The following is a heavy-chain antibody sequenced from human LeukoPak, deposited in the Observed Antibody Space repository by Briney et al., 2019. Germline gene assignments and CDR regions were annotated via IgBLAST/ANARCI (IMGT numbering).Heavy chain of an antibody. Sequence: ASVKVSCKASGYTFTSYDINWVRQATGQGHEWMGWMNPNSGNTGYAQKFQGRVTMTRNTSIGTAYMELSSLRSEDTAVYYCARGSPPAYYYGSGSVDYWGQGTLVTVSS. CDR1: GYTFTSYD. J-gene: IGHJ4*02. V-gene: IGHV1-8*01. D-gene: IGHD3-10*01. CDR3: ARGSPPAYYYGSGSVDY. CDR2: MNPNSGNT.